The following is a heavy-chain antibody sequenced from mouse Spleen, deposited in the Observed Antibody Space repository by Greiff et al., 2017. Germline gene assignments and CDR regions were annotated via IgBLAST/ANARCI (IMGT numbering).Heavy chain of an antibody. CDR2: ISYDGSN. V-gene: IGHV3-6*01. CDR3: ARTLFAY. J-gene: IGHJ3*01. CDR1: GYSITSGYY. Sequence: EVQLQESGPGLVKPSQSLSLTCSVTGYSITSGYYWNWIRQFPGNKLEWMGYISYDGSNNYNPSLKNRISITRDTSKNQFFLKLNSVTTEDTATYYCARTLFAYWGQGTLVTVSA.